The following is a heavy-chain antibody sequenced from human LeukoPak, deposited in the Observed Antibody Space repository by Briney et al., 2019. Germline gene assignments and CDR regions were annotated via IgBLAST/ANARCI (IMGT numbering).Heavy chain of an antibody. Sequence: ASVKVSFKASGYTFTGYYMHWVRQAPGQGLEWMGWINPNSGGTNYAQKFQGRVTMTRDTSISTAYMELSRLRSDGTAVYYCARGSGYSSSWYKDYWGQGTLVTVSS. CDR2: INPNSGGT. J-gene: IGHJ4*02. D-gene: IGHD6-13*01. V-gene: IGHV1-2*02. CDR1: GYTFTGYY. CDR3: ARGSGYSSSWYKDY.